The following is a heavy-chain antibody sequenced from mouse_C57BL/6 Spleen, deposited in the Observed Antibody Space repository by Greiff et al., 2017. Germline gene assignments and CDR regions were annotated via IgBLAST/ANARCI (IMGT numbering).Heavy chain of an antibody. CDR3: TIDRTTVVEDAMDY. CDR2: ISSGGDYT. CDR1: GFTFSSYA. Sequence: EVQLVESGAGLVKPGGSLKLSCAASGFTFSSYAMSWVRQTPEKRLEWVAYISSGGDYTYYADTVKGRFTISRDNARNTLYLQMSSLKSEDTAMYYCTIDRTTVVEDAMDYWGQGTSVTVSS. J-gene: IGHJ4*01. V-gene: IGHV5-9-1*02. D-gene: IGHD1-1*01.